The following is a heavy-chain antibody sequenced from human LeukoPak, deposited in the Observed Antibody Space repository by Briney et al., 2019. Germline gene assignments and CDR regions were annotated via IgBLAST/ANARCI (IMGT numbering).Heavy chain of an antibody. J-gene: IGHJ4*02. CDR3: VRGAPSAAD. V-gene: IGHV3-11*06. CDR2: ISGSSSDI. Sequence: PEGSLRLSCAASGFTFSDTYMSWIRQPPGKGLEWVSYISGSSSDIKYADSVKGRFTVSRDSAKNTLYVQMNSLRVEDSAVYYCVRGAPSAADWGQGTLATVSS. CDR1: GFTFSDTY.